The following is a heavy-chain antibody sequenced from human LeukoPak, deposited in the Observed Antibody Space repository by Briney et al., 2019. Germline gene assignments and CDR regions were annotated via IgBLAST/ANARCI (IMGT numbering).Heavy chain of an antibody. D-gene: IGHD3-10*01. J-gene: IGHJ4*02. CDR1: KFAFSSYA. CDR2: IGGRDGST. CDR3: AKGHYYGSGSLDH. V-gene: IGHV3-23*01. Sequence: GGSLRLSCAASKFAFSSYAMSWVRQAPGKGLEWVSAIGGRDGSTYYADSVKGRFTISRDNSKNTLYVQMNSLRAEDTAVYYCAKGHYYGSGSLDHWGQGTLVTVSS.